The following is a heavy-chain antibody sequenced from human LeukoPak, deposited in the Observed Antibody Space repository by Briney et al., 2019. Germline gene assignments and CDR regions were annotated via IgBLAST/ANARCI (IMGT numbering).Heavy chain of an antibody. Sequence: SVKLSRKASGGTFSSYAISWVRHAPGQGLEWMVRIIPILGIANYAQKFQGRFTITADQSTTTASMELSSLKSEDTAVYYCAGGGYCSSTSCYSSWFDPWGQGTLVTVSS. V-gene: IGHV1-69*04. J-gene: IGHJ5*02. CDR3: AGGGYCSSTSCYSSWFDP. CDR1: GGTFSSYA. D-gene: IGHD2-2*01. CDR2: IIPILGIA.